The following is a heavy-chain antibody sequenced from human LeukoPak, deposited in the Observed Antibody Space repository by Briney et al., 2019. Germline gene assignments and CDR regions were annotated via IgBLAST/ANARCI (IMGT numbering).Heavy chain of an antibody. V-gene: IGHV4-39*01. J-gene: IGHJ4*02. D-gene: IGHD3-22*01. CDR2: IFYSGST. CDR1: GGSISTSSYY. CDR3: ARHDSSGYYGDY. Sequence: SETLSLTCTVSGGSISTSSYYWGWVRQPPGKGLEWIGNIFYSGSTYYSPSLKSRVTISLDTSRNQFSLKLSSVTAADTAVYYCARHDSSGYYGDYWGQGTLVTVSS.